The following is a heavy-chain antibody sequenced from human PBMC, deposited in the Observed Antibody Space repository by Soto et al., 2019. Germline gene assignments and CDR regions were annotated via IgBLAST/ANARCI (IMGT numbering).Heavy chain of an antibody. CDR2: IIPMFAAT. D-gene: IGHD2-15*01. CDR1: GGSFSDFA. Sequence: QVQLAQSGAEVRKPGSSVKVSCRASGGSFSDFAFSWVRQAPGQGLEWMGGIIPMFAATKYAQRFQGRVTITADASTRTLYLALNSLTSDDSAVYYCARGGIVAVPAALSSYDDYTNYRFDSWGQGTLVSVSS. V-gene: IGHV1-69*01. J-gene: IGHJ4*02. CDR3: ARGGIVAVPAALSSYDDYTNYRFDS.